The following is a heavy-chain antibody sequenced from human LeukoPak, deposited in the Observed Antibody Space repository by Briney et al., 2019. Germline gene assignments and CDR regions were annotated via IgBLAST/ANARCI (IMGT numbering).Heavy chain of an antibody. CDR2: INPVSGST. D-gene: IGHD1-26*01. V-gene: IGHV1-46*01. J-gene: IGHJ4*02. CDR1: GYTFTSYY. Sequence: ASVKVSCKASGYTFTSYYIHWVRQAPGQGLEWMGLINPVSGSTIYAQKFQGRVTMTEDTSTDTAYMELSSLRSEDTAVYYCATFKRYSGSYYYFDYWGQGTLVTVSS. CDR3: ATFKRYSGSYYYFDY.